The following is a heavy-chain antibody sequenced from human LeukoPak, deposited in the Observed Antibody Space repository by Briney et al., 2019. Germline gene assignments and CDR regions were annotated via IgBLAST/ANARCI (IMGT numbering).Heavy chain of an antibody. Sequence: SQTLSLTCAISGDSVSSNSAAWNWIRQSPSRGLEWLGRTYYRSKWYNDYAVSVKSRMTINPDTSKNQFSLQLNSVTPEDTAVYYCARDAYIAVAGWFDPWGQGTLVTVSS. D-gene: IGHD6-19*01. CDR1: GDSVSSNSAA. J-gene: IGHJ5*02. CDR2: TYYRSKWYN. V-gene: IGHV6-1*01. CDR3: ARDAYIAVAGWFDP.